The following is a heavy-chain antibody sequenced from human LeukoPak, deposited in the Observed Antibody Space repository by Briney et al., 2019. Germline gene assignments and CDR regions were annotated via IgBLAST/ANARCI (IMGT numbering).Heavy chain of an antibody. CDR1: GYTFTGYY. D-gene: IGHD3-10*01. CDR3: ARDMGLLWFGELLTDY. V-gene: IGHV1-2*02. Sequence: GASVKVSCKASGYTFTGYYMHWVRQAPGQGLEWMGWINPNSGGTNYAQKFRGRVTMTRDTSISTAYMELSRLRSDDTAVYYCARDMGLLWFGELLTDYWGQGTLVTVSS. CDR2: INPNSGGT. J-gene: IGHJ4*02.